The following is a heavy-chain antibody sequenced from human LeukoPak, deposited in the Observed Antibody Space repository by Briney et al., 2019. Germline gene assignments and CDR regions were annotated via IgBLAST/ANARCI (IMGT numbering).Heavy chain of an antibody. D-gene: IGHD5-24*01. Sequence: SATLSLTCTVSGGAISSYFWSWIRQPPGKGLEWIGYIQNSGNSNYNSSLKSRVTISVDTSQNHFSLKVSSVTAADTAVYYCARGRRWQQSPFDYWGQGTLVTVSS. J-gene: IGHJ4*02. CDR3: ARGRRWQQSPFDY. CDR2: IQNSGNS. V-gene: IGHV4-59*01. CDR1: GGAISSYF.